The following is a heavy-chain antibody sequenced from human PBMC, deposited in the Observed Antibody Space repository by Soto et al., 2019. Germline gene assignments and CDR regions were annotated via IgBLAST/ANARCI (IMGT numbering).Heavy chain of an antibody. CDR3: ARDGILTGYHH. CDR1: GGTFSSYT. Sequence: QVQLVQSGAEVKKPGSSVKVSCKASGGTFSSYTISWVRHAPGQGLEWMGRIIPILGIANYAQKFQGRVTITADKSTSTDYMELSSLRSEDTAVYYCARDGILTGYHHWGQGPLVTVSS. CDR2: IIPILGIA. V-gene: IGHV1-69*08. D-gene: IGHD3-9*01. J-gene: IGHJ5*02.